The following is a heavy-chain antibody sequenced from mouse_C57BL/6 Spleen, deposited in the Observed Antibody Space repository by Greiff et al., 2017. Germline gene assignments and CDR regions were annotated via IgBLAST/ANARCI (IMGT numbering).Heavy chain of an antibody. J-gene: IGHJ3*01. D-gene: IGHD2-3*01. CDR1: GYTFTGYW. Sequence: QVQLKQSGAELMKPGASVKLSCKATGYTFTGYWIEWVKQRPGHGLEWIGEILPGSGSTNYNEKFKGKATFTADTSSNTAYMQLSSLTTEDSAIYYCARLGAYDGYLAWFAYWGQGTLVTVSA. CDR3: ARLGAYDGYLAWFAY. V-gene: IGHV1-9*01. CDR2: ILPGSGST.